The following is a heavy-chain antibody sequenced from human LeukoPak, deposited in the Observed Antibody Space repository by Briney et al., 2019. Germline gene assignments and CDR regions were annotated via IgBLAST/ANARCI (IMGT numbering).Heavy chain of an antibody. CDR2: ITAGGDAT. D-gene: IGHD3-22*01. V-gene: IGHV3-23*01. CDR3: AKSYGSNGYFQLPIDF. CDR1: GFTFNSNA. Sequence: GGSLRLSCTASGFTFNSNAMTWVRQAPGKGLECVSAITAGGDATYYADSVKGRFTISRDNSQNTLFLQMNILRVEDTAVYFCAKSYGSNGYFQLPIDFWGQGTLVTVSS. J-gene: IGHJ4*02.